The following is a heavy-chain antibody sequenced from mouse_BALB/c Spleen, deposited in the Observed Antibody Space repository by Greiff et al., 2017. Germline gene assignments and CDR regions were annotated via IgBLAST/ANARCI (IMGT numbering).Heavy chain of an antibody. J-gene: IGHJ1*01. V-gene: IGHV5-17*02. D-gene: IGHD2-1*01. CDR2: ISSGSSTI. Sequence: DVMLVESGGGLVQPGGSRKLSCAASGFTFSSFGMHWVRQAPEKGLEWVAYISSGSSTIYYADTVKGRFTISRDNPKNTLFLQMTSLRSEDTAMYYCARGIYYQGWYFDVWGAGTTVTVSS. CDR3: ARGIYYQGWYFDV. CDR1: GFTFSSFG.